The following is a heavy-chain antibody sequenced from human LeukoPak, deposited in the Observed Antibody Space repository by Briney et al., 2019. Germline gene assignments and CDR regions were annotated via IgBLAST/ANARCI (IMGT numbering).Heavy chain of an antibody. D-gene: IGHD2-21*02. V-gene: IGHV4-39*07. CDR2: IYYSGST. CDR1: GGSISSSSYY. Sequence: SETLSLTCTVSGGSISSSSYYWGWIRQPPGKGLEWIGSIYYSGSTYYNPSLKSRVTISVDTSKNQFSLKLSSVTAADTAVYYCARVRRKFRIVVVTAIQGYFDLWGRGTLVTVSS. J-gene: IGHJ2*01. CDR3: ARVRRKFRIVVVTAIQGYFDL.